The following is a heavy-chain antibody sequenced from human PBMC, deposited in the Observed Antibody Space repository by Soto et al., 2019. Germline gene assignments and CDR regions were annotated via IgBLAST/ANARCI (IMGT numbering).Heavy chain of an antibody. CDR2: MNPNSGNT. Sequence: QVQLVQSAAEVKKPGASVKVSCKASGYTFTSYDINWVRQATGQGLEWMGWMNPNSGNTGYAQKFHGRVTMTKNTSISTSYMEVSSLRSEDTAVYYCARTPHGSSTSCKVYYFDYWCQGTLVTVSS. D-gene: IGHD2-2*01. V-gene: IGHV1-8*01. J-gene: IGHJ4*02. CDR1: GYTFTSYD. CDR3: ARTPHGSSTSCKVYYFDY.